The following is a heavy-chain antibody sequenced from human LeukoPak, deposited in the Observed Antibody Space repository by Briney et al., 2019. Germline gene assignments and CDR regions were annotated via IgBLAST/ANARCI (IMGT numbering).Heavy chain of an antibody. J-gene: IGHJ4*02. Sequence: PGGSLRLSCVASGXTFSNYWVSWVRQAPGKGLEWVANIKQAGSEKYYVDSVKGRFTISRDNAKNSVYLQMNSLRAADTAVYYCVRDYCSGVTCYSGYWGQGTLVTVSS. CDR1: GXTFSNYW. CDR3: VRDYCSGVTCYSGY. CDR2: IKQAGSEK. V-gene: IGHV3-7*05. D-gene: IGHD2-15*01.